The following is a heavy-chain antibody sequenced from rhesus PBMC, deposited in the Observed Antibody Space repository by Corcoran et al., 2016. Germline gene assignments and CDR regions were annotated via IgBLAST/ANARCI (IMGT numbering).Heavy chain of an antibody. CDR2: NYGSGGSN. V-gene: IGHV4-160*01. Sequence: QVQLQESGPGLVKPSETLSLTCAVSGGSISSNYWSWIRQAPGKGQEWIGRNYGSGGSNGDNPTLKSRVTISTDTSKNQFSLKLSSVTAADTAVYYCARDGYGSLRDFDYWGQGVLVTVSS. CDR1: GGSISSNY. J-gene: IGHJ4*01. CDR3: ARDGYGSLRDFDY. D-gene: IGHD4-29*01.